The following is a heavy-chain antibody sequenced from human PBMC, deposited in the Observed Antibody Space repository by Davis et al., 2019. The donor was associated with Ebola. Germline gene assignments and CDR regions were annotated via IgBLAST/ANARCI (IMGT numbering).Heavy chain of an antibody. CDR3: AKSYYYYYYMDV. CDR1: GFTFSSYA. V-gene: IGHV3-23*01. CDR2: ISGSGGNI. J-gene: IGHJ6*03. Sequence: PGGSLRLSCVASGFTFSSYAMSWVRQAPGKGLEWVSVISGSGGNIYYADSVKGRFTISRDNSKNTLYQQMNSLRAEDTAVYYCAKSYYYYYYMDVWGKGTTVTVSS.